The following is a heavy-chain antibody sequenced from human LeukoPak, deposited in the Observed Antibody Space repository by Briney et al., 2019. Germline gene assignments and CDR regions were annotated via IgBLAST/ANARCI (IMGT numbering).Heavy chain of an antibody. CDR1: GFTFSSYA. Sequence: GGSLRLSCAASGFTFSSYAMSWVRQAPGKGLEWVSAISGSGGSTYYADSVKGRFTISRDNSKNTLYLQMNSLRAEDTAVYYCAKGGQLLVRFNWFDPWGQGTLVTVSS. CDR2: ISGSGGST. D-gene: IGHD6-13*01. V-gene: IGHV3-23*01. CDR3: AKGGQLLVRFNWFDP. J-gene: IGHJ5*02.